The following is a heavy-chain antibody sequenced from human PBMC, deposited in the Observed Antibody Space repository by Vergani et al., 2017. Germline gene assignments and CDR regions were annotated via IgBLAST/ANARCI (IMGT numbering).Heavy chain of an antibody. CDR1: GFSLSTSGMR. D-gene: IGHD3-3*01. CDR3: ARIHVIWADFWSGPNYYYYYGMDV. Sequence: QVTLKESGPALVKPTQTLTLTCTFSGFSLSTSGMRVSWIRQPPGKALEWLARIDWDDDKFYSTSLKTRLTISKDTSKSQVVLTMTNMDPVDTATYYCARIHVIWADFWSGPNYYYYYGMDVWGQGTTVTVSS. V-gene: IGHV2-70*04. J-gene: IGHJ6*02. CDR2: IDWDDDK.